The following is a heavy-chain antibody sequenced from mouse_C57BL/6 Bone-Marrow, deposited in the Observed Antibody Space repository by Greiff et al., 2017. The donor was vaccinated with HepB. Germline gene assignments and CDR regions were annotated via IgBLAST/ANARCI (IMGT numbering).Heavy chain of an antibody. Sequence: QVQLQQPGAELVKPGASVKLSCKASGYTFTSYWMHWVKQRPGQGLEWIGMIHPNSGSTNYNEKFKSKATLTVDKSSSTAYMQLSSLTSEDSAVYYCARWRLRSWFAYWGQGTTLTVSS. CDR2: IHPNSGST. J-gene: IGHJ2*01. V-gene: IGHV1-64*01. CDR3: ARWRLRSWFAY. CDR1: GYTFTSYW. D-gene: IGHD1-1*01.